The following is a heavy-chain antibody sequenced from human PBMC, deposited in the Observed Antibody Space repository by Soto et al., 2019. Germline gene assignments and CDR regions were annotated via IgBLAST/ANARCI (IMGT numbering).Heavy chain of an antibody. CDR2: ISSSSSYI. D-gene: IGHD6-6*01. V-gene: IGHV3-21*01. CDR3: APLAALVSDY. CDR1: GFTFSSYS. Sequence: EVQLVESGGGLVKPGGSLRLSCAASGFTFSSYSMNWVRQAPGKGLEWVSSISSSSSYIYYADSVKGRFTISRDNAKNSLYLQMNSLRAEDTAGYYCAPLAALVSDYWGQGTLVTVSS. J-gene: IGHJ4*02.